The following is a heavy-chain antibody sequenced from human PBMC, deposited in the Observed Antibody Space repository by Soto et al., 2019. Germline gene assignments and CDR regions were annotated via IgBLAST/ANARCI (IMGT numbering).Heavy chain of an antibody. V-gene: IGHV3-33*01. CDR1: GFSFSSYA. CDR3: ARDTNDFWSGYLY. D-gene: IGHD3-3*01. J-gene: IGHJ4*02. CDR2: LWYDGSNQ. Sequence: GGSLRLSCAASGFSFSSYAMHWVRQAPGKGLEWVAALWYDGSNQNYAESVKGRFTISRDNSKSTVYLQMNSLKAEDTAVYYCARDTNDFWSGYLYWGQGTLVTVSS.